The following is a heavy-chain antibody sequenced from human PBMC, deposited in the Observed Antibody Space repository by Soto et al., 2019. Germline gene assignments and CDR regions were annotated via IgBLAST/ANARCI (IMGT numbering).Heavy chain of an antibody. D-gene: IGHD3-10*01. CDR1: GGSISSGGYY. V-gene: IGHV4-31*03. CDR2: IYYSGST. Sequence: LSLTCTVSGGSISSGGYYWSWIRQHPGKGLEWIGYIYYSGSTYYNPSLKSRVTISVDTSKNQFSLKLSSVTAADTAVYYCARDNRNYGSGSYTDYWGQGTLVTVPQ. J-gene: IGHJ4*02. CDR3: ARDNRNYGSGSYTDY.